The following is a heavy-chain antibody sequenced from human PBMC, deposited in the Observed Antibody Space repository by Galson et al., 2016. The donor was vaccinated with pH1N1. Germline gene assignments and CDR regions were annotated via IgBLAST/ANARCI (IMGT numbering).Heavy chain of an antibody. CDR3: AREGGVNGDYVFSY. CDR1: GYRFDNYF. V-gene: IGHV1-2*02. Sequence: SVKVSCKASGYRFDNYFLHWVRQAPGQGVEWMGWINPNGGATNYAQKFQGRVTLTRDTSINTGFMELRGLTSDDTAVYFCAREGGVNGDYVFSYWGQGSLGIVSS. J-gene: IGHJ4*02. CDR2: INPNGGAT. D-gene: IGHD4-17*01.